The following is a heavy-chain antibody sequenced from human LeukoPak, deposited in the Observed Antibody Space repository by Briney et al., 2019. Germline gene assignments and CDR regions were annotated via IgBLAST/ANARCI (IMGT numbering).Heavy chain of an antibody. CDR3: AKQPRGYSYGYLYYYYYGMDV. CDR1: GFTFDDYA. Sequence: PGGSLRLSCAASGFTFDDYAMHWVRQAPGEGLEWVSGISWNSGSIGYADSVKGRFTISRDNAKNSLYLQMNSLRAEDTALYYCAKQPRGYSYGYLYYYYYGMDVWGQGTTVTVSS. V-gene: IGHV3-9*01. J-gene: IGHJ6*02. D-gene: IGHD5-18*01. CDR2: ISWNSGSI.